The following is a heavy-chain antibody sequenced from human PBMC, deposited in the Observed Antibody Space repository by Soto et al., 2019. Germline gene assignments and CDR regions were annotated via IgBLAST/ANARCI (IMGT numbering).Heavy chain of an antibody. CDR1: GFVVSGNY. D-gene: IGHD3-10*01. CDR2: IYSGGST. Sequence: PGGSLRLSCAASGFVVSGNYMSWVRQAPGKGLEWVSVIYSGGSTYYADSVKGRFTISRDNPKNTLYPQMNSLRADDTAVYYCARDGGLAEDGMDVWGQGTTVTVSS. J-gene: IGHJ6*02. CDR3: ARDGGLAEDGMDV. V-gene: IGHV3-53*01.